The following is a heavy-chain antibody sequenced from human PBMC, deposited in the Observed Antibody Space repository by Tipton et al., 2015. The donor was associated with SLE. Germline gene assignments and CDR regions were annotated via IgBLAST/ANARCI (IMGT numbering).Heavy chain of an antibody. V-gene: IGHV4-59*11. CDR2: IYYSGSI. CDR1: GGSISSHY. D-gene: IGHD3-16*01. CDR3: AREWGDAFDI. Sequence: LRLSCTASGGSISSHYWSWTRQPPGKGLEWIGYIYYSGSISYNPSLKSRVTISVDTSKNQFSLKLSSVTAADTAVYYCAREWGDAFDIWGQGTMVTVSS. J-gene: IGHJ3*02.